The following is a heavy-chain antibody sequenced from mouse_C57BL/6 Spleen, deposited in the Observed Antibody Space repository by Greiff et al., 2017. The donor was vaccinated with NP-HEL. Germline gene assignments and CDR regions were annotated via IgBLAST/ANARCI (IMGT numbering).Heavy chain of an antibody. Sequence: QVQLKQPGAELVKPGASVKMSCKASGYTFTSYWITWVKQRPGQGLEWIGDIYPGSGSTNYNEKFKSKATLTVDTSSSTAYMQLSSLTSEDSAVYYCARKLPRYWYFDVWGTGTTVTVSS. CDR1: GYTFTSYW. J-gene: IGHJ1*03. CDR2: IYPGSGST. V-gene: IGHV1-55*01. D-gene: IGHD2-1*01. CDR3: ARKLPRYWYFDV.